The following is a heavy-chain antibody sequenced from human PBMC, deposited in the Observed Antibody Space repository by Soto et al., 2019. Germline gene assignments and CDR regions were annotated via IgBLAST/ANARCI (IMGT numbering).Heavy chain of an antibody. V-gene: IGHV1-46*01. Sequence: ASVKVSCKASGYTFTSYYMHWVRQAPGQGLEWMGIINPSGGSTSYVQKFQGRVTMTRDTSTSTVYMELSSLRSEDTAVYYCATACRWFGEFIYGMDVWRQGITVNVS. J-gene: IGHJ6*02. CDR3: ATACRWFGEFIYGMDV. D-gene: IGHD3-10*01. CDR1: GYTFTSYY. CDR2: INPSGGST.